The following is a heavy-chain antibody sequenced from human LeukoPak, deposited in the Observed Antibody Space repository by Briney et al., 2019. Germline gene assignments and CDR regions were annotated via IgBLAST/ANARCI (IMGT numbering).Heavy chain of an antibody. J-gene: IGHJ1*01. CDR3: AIMHGYYDGTGYWVQ. D-gene: IGHD3-22*01. V-gene: IGHV3-23*01. CDR1: GFTFASYG. CDR2: ITTNGGRA. Sequence: GGSLRLSCAASGFTFASYGMSWGPPAPGRGREGASFITTNGGRASYADSVEGRFTISRDNPRNTLYKQMNSLRDEDTAVYYCAIMHGYYDGTGYWVQWGQGTLVTVSS.